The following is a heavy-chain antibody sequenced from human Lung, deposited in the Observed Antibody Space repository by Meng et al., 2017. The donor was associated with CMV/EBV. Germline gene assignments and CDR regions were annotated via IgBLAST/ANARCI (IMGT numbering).Heavy chain of an antibody. CDR2: INPNSGGT. D-gene: IGHD3-3*01. CDR1: GYTFTGYY. J-gene: IGHJ6*04. Sequence: ASVKVSXKASGYTFTGYYMHWVRQAPGRGLEWMGWINPNSGGTNYAQKFQGRVTMTRDTSISTAYMELSRLRSDDTAVYYCAYTYDFWSGYYPPGMDVWGKGTTVTVSS. V-gene: IGHV1-2*02. CDR3: AYTYDFWSGYYPPGMDV.